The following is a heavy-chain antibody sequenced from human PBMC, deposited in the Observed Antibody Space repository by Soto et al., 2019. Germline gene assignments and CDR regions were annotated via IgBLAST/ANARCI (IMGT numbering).Heavy chain of an antibody. CDR3: ARAQRSSLGYSGYDQGDGDYDVYFDY. Sequence: SETLSLTCAVYGGSFSGYYWSWIRQPPGKGLEWIGEINHSGSTNYNPSLKSRVTISVDTSKNQFSLKLSSVTAADTAVYYCARAQRSSLGYSGYDQGDGDYDVYFDYWGQGTLVTVSS. D-gene: IGHD5-12*01. J-gene: IGHJ4*02. V-gene: IGHV4-34*01. CDR1: GGSFSGYY. CDR2: INHSGST.